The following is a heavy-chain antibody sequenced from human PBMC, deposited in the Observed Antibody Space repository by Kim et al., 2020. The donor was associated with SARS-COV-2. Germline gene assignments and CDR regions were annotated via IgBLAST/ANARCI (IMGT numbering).Heavy chain of an antibody. J-gene: IGHJ5*02. D-gene: IGHD6-19*01. V-gene: IGHV5-10-1*01. CDR1: GYSFTSYW. Sequence: GESLKISCKGSGYSFTSYWISWVRQMPGKGLEWMGRIDPSDSYTNYSPSFQGHVTISADKSISTAYLQWSSLKASDTAMYYCASGFGYSSGWWGNWFDPWGQGTLVTVSS. CDR3: ASGFGYSSGWWGNWFDP. CDR2: IDPSDSYT.